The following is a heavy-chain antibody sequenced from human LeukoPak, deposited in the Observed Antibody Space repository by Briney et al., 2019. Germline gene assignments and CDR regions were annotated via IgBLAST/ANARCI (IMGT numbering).Heavy chain of an antibody. D-gene: IGHD1-26*01. CDR2: IYYSGST. CDR1: GGSISSGDYY. V-gene: IGHV4-30-4*08. J-gene: IGHJ4*02. Sequence: SETLSLTCTVSGGSISSGDYYWSWIRQPPGKGLEWIGYIYYSGSTYYNPSLKSRVTISVDTSKNQFSLKLSSVTAADTAVYYCARGGSGSYYVGPFDYWGQGTLVTVSS. CDR3: ARGGSGSYYVGPFDY.